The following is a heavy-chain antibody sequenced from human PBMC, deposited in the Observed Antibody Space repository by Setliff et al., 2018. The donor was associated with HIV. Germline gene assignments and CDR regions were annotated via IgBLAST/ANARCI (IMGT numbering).Heavy chain of an antibody. CDR2: IYYSGST. CDR1: GGSISSYY. J-gene: IGHJ6*03. V-gene: IGHV4-59*01. Sequence: SETLSLTCTVSGGSISSYYWSWIRQPPGKGLGWIGYIYYSGSTNYNPTLKSRVTISVDTSKNQFSLKLSSVTAADTAVYYCARGDYDYYYYYMDVWGKGTTVTVSS. CDR3: ARGDYDYYYYYMDV. D-gene: IGHD4-17*01.